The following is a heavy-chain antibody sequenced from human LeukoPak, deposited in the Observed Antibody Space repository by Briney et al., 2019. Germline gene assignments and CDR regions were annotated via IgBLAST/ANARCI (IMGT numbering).Heavy chain of an antibody. CDR2: IYYSGST. V-gene: IGHV4-59*08. D-gene: IGHD4-23*01. J-gene: IGHJ4*02. CDR3: ARGTVVTPGLDY. Sequence: SETLSLTCTVSGGSISSYYWSWIRQPPGKGLEWIGYIYYSGSTNYNPSLKSRVTISVDTSKNQFSLKPSSVTAADTAVYYCARGTVVTPGLDYWGQGTLVTVSS. CDR1: GGSISSYY.